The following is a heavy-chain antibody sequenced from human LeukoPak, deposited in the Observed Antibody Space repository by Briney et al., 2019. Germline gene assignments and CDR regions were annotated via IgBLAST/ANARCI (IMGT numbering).Heavy chain of an antibody. CDR1: GDSISSGSHY. Sequence: SETLSLTCTVSGDSISSGSHYWSWIRQHPGKGLEWIGYIYYSGSAYYNPSLKSRVTISVDTSKNQFSLKLSSVTAADTAVYFCARGLPGIVVAGSSGGFDYWSQGTLVTVSS. V-gene: IGHV4-31*03. J-gene: IGHJ4*02. D-gene: IGHD6-19*01. CDR3: ARGLPGIVVAGSSGGFDY. CDR2: IYYSGSA.